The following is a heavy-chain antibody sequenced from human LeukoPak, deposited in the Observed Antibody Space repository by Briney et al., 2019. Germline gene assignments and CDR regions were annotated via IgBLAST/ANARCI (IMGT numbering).Heavy chain of an antibody. J-gene: IGHJ4*02. Sequence: GGSLRLSCAASGFTFSSYSMNWVRQAPGKGLEWVSSISSSSSYIYYADSVKGRFTISRDNGNNSLYLQMNCLRGEDTAVYYCVRGSGSSGYSDYWGQGTVVTVSS. CDR1: GFTFSSYS. CDR2: ISSSSSYI. D-gene: IGHD3-22*01. V-gene: IGHV3-21*01. CDR3: VRGSGSSGYSDY.